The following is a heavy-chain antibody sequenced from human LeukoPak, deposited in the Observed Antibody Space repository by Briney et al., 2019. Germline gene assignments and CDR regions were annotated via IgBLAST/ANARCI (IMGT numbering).Heavy chain of an antibody. D-gene: IGHD3-3*01. CDR3: ARRDYYDFSFDP. CDR2: IYTGDSDT. V-gene: IGHV5-51*01. Sequence: GASLQISCQGSGSIFTSYWIGWVRQLPGKGLEWMGIIYTGDSDTRYSPSFHGHVTISADKSISAAYLQWSSLKASDTAMYYCARRDYYDFSFDPWGQGTLVTVSS. J-gene: IGHJ5*02. CDR1: GSIFTSYW.